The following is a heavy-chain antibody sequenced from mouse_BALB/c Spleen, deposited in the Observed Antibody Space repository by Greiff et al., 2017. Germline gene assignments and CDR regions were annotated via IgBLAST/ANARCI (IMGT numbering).Heavy chain of an antibody. J-gene: IGHJ4*01. CDR2: IDPYNGGT. D-gene: IGHD2-14*01. CDR3: ARYGDYYRYDGAMDY. CDR1: GYSFTDYN. Sequence: EVQRVESGPELVKPGASVKVSCKASGYSFTDYNMYWVKQSHGKSLEWIGYIDPYNGGTSYNQKFKGKATLTVDKSSSTAFMHLNSLTSEDSAVYYCARYGDYYRYDGAMDYWGQGTSVTVSS. V-gene: IGHV1S135*01.